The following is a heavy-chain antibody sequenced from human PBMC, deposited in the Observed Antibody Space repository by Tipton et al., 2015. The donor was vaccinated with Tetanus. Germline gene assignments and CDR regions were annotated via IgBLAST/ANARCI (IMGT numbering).Heavy chain of an antibody. CDR3: ARVTYGWTWFDP. V-gene: IGHV1-8*01. Sequence: QSGPEVKKPGASVKVSCKASGYTFTSYDINWVRRATGQGLEWMGWMNPNSGNTGYAQKFQGRVTMTRNTSISTAYMELSSLRSEGTAVYYCARVTYGWTWFDPWGQGTLVTVSS. CDR1: GYTFTSYD. J-gene: IGHJ5*02. CDR2: MNPNSGNT. D-gene: IGHD3-10*01.